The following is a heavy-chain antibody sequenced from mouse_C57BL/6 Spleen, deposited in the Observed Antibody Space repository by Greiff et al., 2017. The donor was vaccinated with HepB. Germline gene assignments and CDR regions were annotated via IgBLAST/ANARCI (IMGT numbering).Heavy chain of an antibody. V-gene: IGHV1-53*01. J-gene: IGHJ3*01. D-gene: IGHD3-2*02. CDR2: INPSNGGT. CDR1: GYTFTSYW. Sequence: QVQLQQPGTELVKPGASVKLSCRASGYTFTSYWMHWVKQRPGQGLEWIGNINPSNGGTNYNEKFKSKATLTVDKSSSTAYMQLSSLTSEDSAVYYCARSTSSGYVWFAYWGQGTLVTVSA. CDR3: ARSTSSGYVWFAY.